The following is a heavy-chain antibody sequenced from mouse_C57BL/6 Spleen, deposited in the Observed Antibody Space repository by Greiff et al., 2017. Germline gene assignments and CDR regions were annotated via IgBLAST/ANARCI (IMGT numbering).Heavy chain of an antibody. J-gene: IGHJ3*01. CDR3: ARSFSEYYGSSYWFAY. D-gene: IGHD1-1*01. CDR2: IDPSDSYT. V-gene: IGHV1-69*01. CDR1: GYTFTSYW. Sequence: QVQLQQPGAELVMPGASVKLSCKASGYTFTSYWMPWVKQRPGQGLEWIGEIDPSDSYTYYNQKLKGKSTVTVDKSSSTVYMQLISLTSEDSAVYYCARSFSEYYGSSYWFAYWGQGTLVTVSA.